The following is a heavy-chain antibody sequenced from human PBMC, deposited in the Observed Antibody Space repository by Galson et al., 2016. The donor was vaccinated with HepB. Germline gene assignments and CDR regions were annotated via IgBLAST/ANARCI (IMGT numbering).Heavy chain of an antibody. CDR2: VYHTGST. D-gene: IGHD3-3*02. V-gene: IGHV4-59*01. CDR1: GGSISPYY. Sequence: SETLSLTCTVSGGSISPYYWSWIRQTPGLGLQYIGYVYHTGSTHYNPSLKSRVTLSVDTSKNQFSLKLSSVTAADTAISYCARVTIFGIIEGFDPWGQGILVTVSS. CDR3: ARVTIFGIIEGFDP. J-gene: IGHJ5*02.